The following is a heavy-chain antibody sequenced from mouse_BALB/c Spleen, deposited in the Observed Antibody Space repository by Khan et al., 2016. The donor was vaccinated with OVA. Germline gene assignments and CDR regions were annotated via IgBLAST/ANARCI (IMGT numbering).Heavy chain of an antibody. D-gene: IGHD1-1*01. CDR1: GYTFTDYG. CDR3: ARDDYCDSAYRNLDHYALDY. V-gene: IGHV9-3*02. Sequence: QIQLVQSGPELRKPGETVKISCKAAGYTFTDYGMNWVKQAPGKGLKWMGWINPNTGESTFAEDFKGRFAFSLETSARTAYLQINNLKNEDSAISFCARDDYCDSAYRNLDHYALDYWGQGTSVTVSS. CDR2: INPNTGES. J-gene: IGHJ4*01.